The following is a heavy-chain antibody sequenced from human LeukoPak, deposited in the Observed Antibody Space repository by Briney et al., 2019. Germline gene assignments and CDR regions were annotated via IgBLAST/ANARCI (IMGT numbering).Heavy chain of an antibody. CDR1: GFTFSGYS. CDR3: AKDRSVLLWFGELYH. D-gene: IGHD3-10*01. CDR2: ISYSSSYI. Sequence: GGSLRPSCAASGFTFSGYSMHWVRQAPGRGLEWVSSISYSSSYIYYADSLKGRFTISRDNSKNTLYLQMNSLRAEDTAVYYCAKDRSVLLWFGELYHWGQGTLVTVSS. V-gene: IGHV3-21*01. J-gene: IGHJ5*02.